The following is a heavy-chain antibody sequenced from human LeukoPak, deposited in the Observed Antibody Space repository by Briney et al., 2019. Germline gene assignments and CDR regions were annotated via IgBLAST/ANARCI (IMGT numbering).Heavy chain of an antibody. J-gene: IGHJ4*02. D-gene: IGHD3-9*01. V-gene: IGHV1-18*04. Sequence: GASVKVSCMASGYAFSDHGVNWVRQAPGQGLEWMGWISGYNGHTSYAQKFQGRVMVTTDRSTNTAYLELRSLRSDDTAVYYCARVPNPTNTSGYNDKWGQGTLVTVSS. CDR2: ISGYNGHT. CDR3: ARVPNPTNTSGYNDK. CDR1: GYAFSDHG.